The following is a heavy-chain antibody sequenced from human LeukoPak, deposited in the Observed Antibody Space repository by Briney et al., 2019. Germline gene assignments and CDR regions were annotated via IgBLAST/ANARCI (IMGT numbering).Heavy chain of an antibody. CDR1: GYRFTSYW. J-gene: IGHJ4*02. CDR3: ARRAHGSGSYYNFDY. Sequence: GESLKISCKGSGYRFTSYWIAWVRQMPGKGLEWMGIIYPGDSDTRYSPSFQGQVTISADKSISTAYLQWSSLKASDTAMYYCARRAHGSGSYYNFDYWGQGTLVTVSS. V-gene: IGHV5-51*01. CDR2: IYPGDSDT. D-gene: IGHD3-10*01.